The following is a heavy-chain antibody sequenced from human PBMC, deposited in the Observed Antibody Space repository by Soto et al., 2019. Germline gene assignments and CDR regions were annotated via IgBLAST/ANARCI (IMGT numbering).Heavy chain of an antibody. D-gene: IGHD4-17*01. J-gene: IGHJ3*02. Sequence: EVQLLESGGGLVQPGGSLRLSCAASGFTFSSYAMSWVRQAPGKGLEWVSAISGSGGSTYYGESVRGRFTISRDNSINTLYLQMSSLRTEDTAVYYCAHPRGYGVFDAVDIWGQGTMVTVSS. V-gene: IGHV3-23*01. CDR2: ISGSGGST. CDR3: AHPRGYGVFDAVDI. CDR1: GFTFSSYA.